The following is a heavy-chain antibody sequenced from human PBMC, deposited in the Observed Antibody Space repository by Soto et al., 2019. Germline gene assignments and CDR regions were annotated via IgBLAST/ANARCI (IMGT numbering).Heavy chain of an antibody. J-gene: IGHJ4*02. CDR1: VFTFHNFV. CDR2: IGGNDGTT. CDR3: AKRNDGNAWPYYFDS. Sequence: GWSLRLSCAASVFTFHNFVMGWVRQVPGKGLEWVSTIGGNDGTTYYADSAKGRFTISRDNIRKVLYLQMSSLTAEDTAIYYCAKRNDGNAWPYYFDSWGQGTLVTVSS. V-gene: IGHV3-23*01. D-gene: IGHD1-1*01.